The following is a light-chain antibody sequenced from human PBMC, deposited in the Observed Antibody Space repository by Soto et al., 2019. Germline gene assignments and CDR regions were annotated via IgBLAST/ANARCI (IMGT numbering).Light chain of an antibody. CDR2: DVS. Sequence: QSALTHPASVSGSPGQSITISCTGTSSDVGGYNYVSWYQQHPGKAPKLMIYDVSNRPSGVSNRFSGSKSGNTASLTISGLQAEDEADYYCISYTSSSTRVVFGGGTKVTVL. CDR3: ISYTSSSTRVV. J-gene: IGLJ2*01. CDR1: SSDVGGYNY. V-gene: IGLV2-14*01.